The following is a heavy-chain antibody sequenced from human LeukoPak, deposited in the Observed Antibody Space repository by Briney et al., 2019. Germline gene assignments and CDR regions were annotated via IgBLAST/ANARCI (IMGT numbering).Heavy chain of an antibody. CDR1: GGSISNYY. D-gene: IGHD6-19*01. CDR3: ARSYSSGWSRLHDAFDI. V-gene: IGHV4-59*01. J-gene: IGHJ3*02. Sequence: PSETLSLTCTVSGGSISNYYWSWIRQPPGKGLEWIGYIYYSGSTNYNPSLKSRVTILVDTSKNQFSLKLSSVTAADTAVYYCARSYSSGWSRLHDAFDIWGQGTMVTVSP. CDR2: IYYSGST.